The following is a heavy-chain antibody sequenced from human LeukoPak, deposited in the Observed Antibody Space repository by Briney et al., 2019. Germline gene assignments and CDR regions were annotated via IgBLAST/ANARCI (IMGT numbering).Heavy chain of an antibody. Sequence: ASVKVSCKAYGYTFTGYYMHWVRQAPGQGLEWMGWINPNSGGTNYAQKFQGWVTMTRDTSISTAYMELSRLRSDDTAVYYCARADGSGSFYGMDVWGQGTTVTVSS. D-gene: IGHD3-10*01. V-gene: IGHV1-2*04. CDR1: GYTFTGYY. J-gene: IGHJ6*02. CDR2: INPNSGGT. CDR3: ARADGSGSFYGMDV.